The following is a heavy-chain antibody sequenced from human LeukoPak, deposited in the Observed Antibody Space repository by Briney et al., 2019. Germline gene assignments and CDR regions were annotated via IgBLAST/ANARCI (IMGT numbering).Heavy chain of an antibody. J-gene: IGHJ4*02. CDR1: GFTFSIYS. Sequence: GGPLRLSCAPSGFTFSIYSMNCARQAPGKGLQWVEYIRSRGSPLSHVDSVKGRFTIYRNNAKNSLYLQMNSLRDEDTAVYYCVRDPDALDFWGQGTPVTVSS. CDR2: IRSRGSPL. CDR3: VRDPDALDF. V-gene: IGHV3-48*02.